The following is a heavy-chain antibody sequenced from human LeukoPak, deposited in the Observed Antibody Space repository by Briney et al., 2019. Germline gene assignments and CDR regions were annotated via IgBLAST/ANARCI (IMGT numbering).Heavy chain of an antibody. CDR2: IYTSGST. V-gene: IGHV4-4*07. J-gene: IGHJ3*02. CDR3: AREGATTYSFDI. D-gene: IGHD1-26*01. CDR1: GGSISSYY. Sequence: SETLSLTCTVSGGSISSYYWSWIRQPAGKGLEWIGRIYTSGSTNYNLSLKSRVTMSVDTSKNQFSRKLSPVTAADAGVYYCAREGATTYSFDIWGQGTMVTVSS.